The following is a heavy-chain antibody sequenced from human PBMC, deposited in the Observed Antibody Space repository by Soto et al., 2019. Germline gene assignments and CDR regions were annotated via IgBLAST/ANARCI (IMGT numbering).Heavy chain of an antibody. V-gene: IGHV4-31*03. CDR2: IYYSGST. CDR1: GCSISSGRYY. Sequence: SETLSLTCTVSGCSISSGRYYWSWIRQHPGKGLEWIGYIYYSGSTYYNPSLKSRVTISVDTSKNQFSLKLSSVTAADTAVYYCARVYRDVVIAAYYYYYGMDVWGQGTTVTVSS. CDR3: ARVYRDVVIAAYYYYYGMDV. J-gene: IGHJ6*02. D-gene: IGHD3-22*01.